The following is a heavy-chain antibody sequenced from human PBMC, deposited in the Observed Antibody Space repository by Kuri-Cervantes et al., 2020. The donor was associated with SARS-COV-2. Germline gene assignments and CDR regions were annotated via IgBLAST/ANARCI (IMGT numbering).Heavy chain of an antibody. CDR1: GSTFSGSA. D-gene: IGHD3-10*01. CDR2: IVVGSGNT. J-gene: IGHJ6*02. V-gene: IGHV1-58*02. CDR3: ARARVRGLITAYYYYGMDV. Sequence: SVKVSCKASGSTFSGSAIQWVRQARGQRLEWIGWIVVGSGNTDYAREFQERVTITRDMSTTTVYMELSGLRSDDTAVYYCARARVRGLITAYYYYGMDVWGQGTTVTVSS.